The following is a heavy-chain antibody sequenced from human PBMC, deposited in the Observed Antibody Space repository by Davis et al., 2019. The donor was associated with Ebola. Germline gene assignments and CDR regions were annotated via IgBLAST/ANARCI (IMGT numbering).Heavy chain of an antibody. J-gene: IGHJ5*02. CDR1: GFTFSSYG. CDR3: ARGGRDGWSGSPVDP. D-gene: IGHD3-3*01. Sequence: PGGSLRLSCAASGFTFSSYGMHWVRQAPGKGLEWVAVISYDGSNKYYADSVKGRFTISRDNSKNTLYLQMNSLRAEDTAVYYCARGGRDGWSGSPVDPWGQGTLVTVSS. CDR2: ISYDGSNK. V-gene: IGHV3-30*03.